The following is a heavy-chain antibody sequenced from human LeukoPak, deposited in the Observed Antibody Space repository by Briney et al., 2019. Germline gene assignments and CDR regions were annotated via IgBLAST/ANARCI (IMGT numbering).Heavy chain of an antibody. V-gene: IGHV3-66*01. Sequence: GESLRLSCAVSGFSVSSTYMSWVRLAPGKGLEWVSLIYRGGSTFYAESVKGRFTISRDISKNTLYLQMTSLGAEDTAVYYCARDKTYSYVDYWGQGTLVTVSS. CDR3: ARDKTYSYVDY. D-gene: IGHD5-18*01. CDR2: IYRGGST. J-gene: IGHJ4*02. CDR1: GFSVSSTY.